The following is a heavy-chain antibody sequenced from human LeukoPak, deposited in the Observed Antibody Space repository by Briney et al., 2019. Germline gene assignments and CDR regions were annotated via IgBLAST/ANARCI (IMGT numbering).Heavy chain of an antibody. Sequence: SETLSLTCAVCGGSFSGYYWSWIRQPPGKGLEWIGEINHSGSTNYNPSLKSRVTISVDTSKNQFSLKLSSVTAADTAVYYCARGDDTVAGTRYYYGMDVWGQGTTVTVSS. CDR1: GGSFSGYY. J-gene: IGHJ6*02. D-gene: IGHD6-19*01. V-gene: IGHV4-34*01. CDR2: INHSGST. CDR3: ARGDDTVAGTRYYYGMDV.